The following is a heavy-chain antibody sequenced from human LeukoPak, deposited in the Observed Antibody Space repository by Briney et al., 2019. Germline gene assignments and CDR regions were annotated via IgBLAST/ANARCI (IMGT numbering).Heavy chain of an antibody. CDR3: AREIVRDGYNLNDY. J-gene: IGHJ4*02. CDR2: INPNSGGT. CDR1: GYTFTGYY. V-gene: IGHV1-2*02. D-gene: IGHD5-24*01. Sequence: GASVKVSCKASGYTFTGYYMHWVRQAPGQGLEWMGWINPNSGGTNYAQKFQSRVTMTRDTSISTAYMELSRLRSDDTAVYYCAREIVRDGYNLNDYWGQGTLVTVSS.